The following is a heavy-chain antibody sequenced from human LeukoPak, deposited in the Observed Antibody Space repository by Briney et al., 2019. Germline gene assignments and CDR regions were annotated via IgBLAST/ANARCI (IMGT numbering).Heavy chain of an antibody. D-gene: IGHD2-15*01. J-gene: IGHJ3*01. CDR3: AKKTCSGRCAGVFDF. V-gene: IGHV3-30-3*01. CDR2: VEFDGSDE. CDR1: GFTFSDFV. Sequence: GGSLGLSCVASGFTFSDFVMDWVRQAPGRGLEWVAAVEFDGSDEYYADSVKGRFTVSRDNHMNTLYLQLNSLRVEDTAVYYCAKKTCSGRCAGVFDFWGQGTMVTVSS.